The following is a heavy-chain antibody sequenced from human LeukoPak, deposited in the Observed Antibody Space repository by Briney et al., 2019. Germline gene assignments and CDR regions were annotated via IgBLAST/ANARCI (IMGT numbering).Heavy chain of an antibody. CDR3: AGLLGYCSGTSCYRGFDY. J-gene: IGHJ4*02. V-gene: IGHV4-61*02. Sequence: SQTLSLTCTVSGGSISSGSYYWSWIRQPAGKGLEWIGRIYTSGSTNYNPSLESRVTISVDTSKNQFSLKLSSVTASDTAVYYRAGLLGYCSGTSCYRGFDYWGQGTLVTVSS. CDR1: GGSISSGSYY. CDR2: IYTSGST. D-gene: IGHD2-2*02.